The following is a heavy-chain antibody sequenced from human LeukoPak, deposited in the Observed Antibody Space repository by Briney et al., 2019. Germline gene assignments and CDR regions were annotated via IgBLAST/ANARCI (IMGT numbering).Heavy chain of an antibody. CDR1: GFTFSSYA. V-gene: IGHV3-23*01. J-gene: IGHJ4*02. CDR3: AKHVAVVFGLAVWFDY. D-gene: IGHD6-19*01. CDR2: ISGSGGST. Sequence: PGGSLRLSCAASGFTFSSYAMSWVRQAPGKGLEWVSAISGSGGSTYYADSVKGRFTISRDNSKNTLYLQMNSLRAEDTAVYYCAKHVAVVFGLAVWFDYWGQGTLVTVSS.